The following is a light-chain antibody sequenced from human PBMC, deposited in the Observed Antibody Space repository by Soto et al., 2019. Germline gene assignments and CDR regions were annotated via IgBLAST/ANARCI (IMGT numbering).Light chain of an antibody. CDR2: GAS. CDR3: QQYGSSPLT. V-gene: IGKV3-20*01. J-gene: IGKJ2*01. Sequence: EIVLTQSPGTLSLSPGERATLSCRASQTVSTNYLAWYQQKPGQAPRLLIYGASSRATGIPDRFSGSGSGTDFILTISLLEHEDFAVYYCQQYGSSPLTFGHGTKLEIK. CDR1: QTVSTNY.